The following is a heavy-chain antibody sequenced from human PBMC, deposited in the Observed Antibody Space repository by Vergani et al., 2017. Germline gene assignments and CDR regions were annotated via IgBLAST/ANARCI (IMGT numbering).Heavy chain of an antibody. CDR1: GFTFDDYA. D-gene: IGHD1-26*01. CDR3: AKDKSGSYYGEGYFDY. V-gene: IGHV3-9*01. Sequence: EVQLVESGGGLVQPGRSLRLSCAASGFTFDDYAMHWVRQAPGKGLEWVSGISWNSGSIGYADSVKGRFTISRDNAKNSLYLQMNSLRAEDTALYYCAKDKSGSYYGEGYFDYCGQGTLVTVAS. J-gene: IGHJ4*02. CDR2: ISWNSGSI.